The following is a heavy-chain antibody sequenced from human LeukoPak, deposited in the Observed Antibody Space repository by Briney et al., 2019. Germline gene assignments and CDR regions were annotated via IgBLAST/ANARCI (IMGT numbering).Heavy chain of an antibody. CDR1: GFSVSDNY. J-gene: IGHJ5*02. Sequence: GGSLRLSCAASGFSVSDNYMSWVRQAPGKGLEWVSLIYTTDITYYADSVKGRFTISRDNSKNTVSLQMNSLRADDTAVYYCARAEYRNWFDPWGQGTLVTVSS. CDR3: ARAEYRNWFDP. D-gene: IGHD1-1*01. V-gene: IGHV3-53*01. CDR2: IYTTDIT.